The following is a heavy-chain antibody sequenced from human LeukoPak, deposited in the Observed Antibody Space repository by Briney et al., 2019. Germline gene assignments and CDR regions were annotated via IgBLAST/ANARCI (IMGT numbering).Heavy chain of an antibody. V-gene: IGHV4-39*01. CDR1: GGSVSSSSYF. J-gene: IGHJ4*02. CDR2: VYYSGST. D-gene: IGHD6-19*01. CDR3: ARQSSGWYNY. Sequence: SETLSLTCTVSGGSVSSSSYFWGWIPQPPGKSLEWIGAVYYSGSTYYNPSLKSRVTISVDTPKNQFSLKLSSVTAADTAVYYCARQSSGWYNYWGQGTLVTVSS.